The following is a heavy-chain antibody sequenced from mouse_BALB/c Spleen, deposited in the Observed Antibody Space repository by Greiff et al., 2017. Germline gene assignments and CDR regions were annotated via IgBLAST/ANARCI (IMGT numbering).Heavy chain of an antibody. Sequence: EVKLQESGPGLVKPSQSLSLTCTVTGYSITSDYAWNWIRQFPGNKLEWMGYISYSGSTSYNPSLKSRISITRDTSKNQFFLQLNSVTTEDTATYYCARLGDYDEGNYWGQGTSVTVSS. CDR3: ARLGDYDEGNY. V-gene: IGHV3-2*02. J-gene: IGHJ4*01. CDR1: GYSITSDYA. CDR2: ISYSGST. D-gene: IGHD2-4*01.